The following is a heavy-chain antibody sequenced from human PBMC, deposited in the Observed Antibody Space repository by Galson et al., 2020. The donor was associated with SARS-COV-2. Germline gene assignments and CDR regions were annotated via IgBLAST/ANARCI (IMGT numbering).Heavy chain of an antibody. CDR2: IYYSGST. CDR1: GGSISSSSYY. Sequence: ETSETLSLTCTVSGGSISSSSYYWGWIRQPPGKGLEWIGSIYYSGSTYYNPSLKSRVTISVDTSKNQFSLKLSSVTAADTAVYYCARHYDILTGYPDSDAFDIWGQGTMVTVSS. V-gene: IGHV4-39*01. CDR3: ARHYDILTGYPDSDAFDI. D-gene: IGHD3-9*01. J-gene: IGHJ3*02.